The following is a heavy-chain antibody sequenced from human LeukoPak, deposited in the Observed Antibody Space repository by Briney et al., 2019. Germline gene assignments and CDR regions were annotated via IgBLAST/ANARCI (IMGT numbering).Heavy chain of an antibody. CDR3: AKRSSIAFFDY. J-gene: IGHJ4*02. CDR2: ISGSGGST. V-gene: IGHV3-23*01. D-gene: IGHD6-6*01. CDR1: GFTFNNYA. Sequence: PGGSLRLSCAVSGFTFNNYAMSWVRQAPGKGLEWVSGISGSGGSTYYADSVKGRFTISRDNSKNTLYLQMNSLRAEDTAVYYCAKRSSIAFFDYWGREPWSPSPQ.